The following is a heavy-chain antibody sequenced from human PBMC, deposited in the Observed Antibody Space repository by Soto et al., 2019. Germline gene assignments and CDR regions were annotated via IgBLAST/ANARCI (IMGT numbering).Heavy chain of an antibody. CDR3: ARQKKTGGTPDDAFDI. CDR1: GYTFTSYG. D-gene: IGHD7-27*01. Sequence: QVQLVQSGAEVKKSGASVKVSCKASGYTFTSYGISWVRQAPGQGLEWMGWISAYNGNTNYAQKLQGRVTMTTDTSTSTAYMELRSLRSDDTAVYYCARQKKTGGTPDDAFDIWGQGTMVTVSS. CDR2: ISAYNGNT. J-gene: IGHJ3*02. V-gene: IGHV1-18*04.